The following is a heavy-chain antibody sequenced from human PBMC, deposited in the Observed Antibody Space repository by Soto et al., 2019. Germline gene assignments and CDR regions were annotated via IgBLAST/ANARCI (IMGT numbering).Heavy chain of an antibody. J-gene: IGHJ4*02. CDR2: IYYTGST. Sequence: SENLCHRCTGSGGFMSSYYWSWIRQPPGKGLEWIGYIYYTGSTNYTPSLKSRVTISVDTSKNQFSLKLSSVTAADTGVYYCVMYSSSWYYFDYWGQGTLVTVSS. CDR3: VMYSSSWYYFDY. CDR1: GGFMSSYY. V-gene: IGHV4-59*08. D-gene: IGHD6-13*01.